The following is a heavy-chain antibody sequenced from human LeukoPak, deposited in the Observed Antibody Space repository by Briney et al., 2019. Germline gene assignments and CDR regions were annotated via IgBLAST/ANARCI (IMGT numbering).Heavy chain of an antibody. Sequence: SETLSLTCAVYGGSFSGYYWSWIRQPPGKGLEWIGEINHSGSTNYNPSLKRRATISVDTSKNQFSLKLSSVTAADTAVYYCARVRYYDFWSGYYYFDYWGQGTLVTVSS. V-gene: IGHV4-34*01. CDR3: ARVRYYDFWSGYYYFDY. J-gene: IGHJ4*02. CDR2: INHSGST. D-gene: IGHD3-3*01. CDR1: GGSFSGYY.